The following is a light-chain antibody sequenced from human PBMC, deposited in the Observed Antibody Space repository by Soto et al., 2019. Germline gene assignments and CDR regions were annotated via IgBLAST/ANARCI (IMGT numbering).Light chain of an antibody. V-gene: IGLV1-40*01. Sequence: QSGLTRPPSVSGAPGRRVAISCTGSSANIGAAYNVDWYQQLPGTAPKLLIYGNNNRPSGVPARFSGSKSGTSASLAIAGLQAEDEGDYYCQSYDSSLSGYVFGTGTKVTVL. J-gene: IGLJ1*01. CDR3: QSYDSSLSGYV. CDR2: GNN. CDR1: SANIGAAYN.